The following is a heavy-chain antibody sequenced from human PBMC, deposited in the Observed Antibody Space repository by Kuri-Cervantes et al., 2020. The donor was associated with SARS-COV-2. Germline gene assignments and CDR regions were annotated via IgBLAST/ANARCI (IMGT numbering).Heavy chain of an antibody. CDR1: GFTFSNYG. J-gene: IGHJ4*02. Sequence: GESLKISCAASGFTFSNYGMHWVRQAPGKGLEWVAFTRYEGISKYYVDSVKGRFTISRDNSKNSLYLQMNSLRTEDTALYYCAKDETGYSSGWLFDYWGQGTLVTVSS. CDR3: AKDETGYSSGWLFDY. V-gene: IGHV3-30*02. D-gene: IGHD6-19*01. CDR2: TRYEGISK.